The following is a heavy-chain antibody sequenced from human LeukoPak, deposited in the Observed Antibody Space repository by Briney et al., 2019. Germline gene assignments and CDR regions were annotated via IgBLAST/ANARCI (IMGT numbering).Heavy chain of an antibody. CDR1: GYSFTGSA. CDR2: INTNTGNP. V-gene: IGHV7-4-1*02. Sequence: ASVKVSCKASGYSFTGSAMNWVRQAPGQGIEWMGWINTNTGNPTYAQGFTGRFVFSLDTSVSTAYIQISSLKTEDTAVYFCAISQTYGDHPPFDYWGQGTLVTVSS. CDR3: AISQTYGDHPPFDY. D-gene: IGHD4-17*01. J-gene: IGHJ4*02.